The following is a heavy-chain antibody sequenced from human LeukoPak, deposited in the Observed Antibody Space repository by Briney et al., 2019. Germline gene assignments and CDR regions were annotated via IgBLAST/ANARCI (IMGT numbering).Heavy chain of an antibody. D-gene: IGHD2-2*01. CDR1: GFTFSSYA. Sequence: GGSLRLSCAASGFTFSSYAMSWVRQAPGKGLEWVSTISGSSANTNYAESVKGRFTISRDNSKNTLYLQMNSLRAEDTAVYYCARDWEYQLLWSWYFDLWGRGTLVTVSS. CDR2: ISGSSANT. J-gene: IGHJ2*01. CDR3: ARDWEYQLLWSWYFDL. V-gene: IGHV3-23*01.